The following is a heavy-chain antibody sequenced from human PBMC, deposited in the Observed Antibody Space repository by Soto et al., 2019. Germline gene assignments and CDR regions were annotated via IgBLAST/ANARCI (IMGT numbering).Heavy chain of an antibody. V-gene: IGHV4-59*01. CDR1: GGSISSYY. J-gene: IGHJ6*02. CDR3: ARLVGATPGLDYYYGMDV. CDR2: IYYSGST. Sequence: ETLSLTCTVSGGSISSYYWSWIRRPPGKGLEWIGYIYYSGSTNYNPSLKSRVTISVDTSKNQFSLKLSSVTAADTAVYYCARLVGATPGLDYYYGMDVWGQGTTVTVSS. D-gene: IGHD1-26*01.